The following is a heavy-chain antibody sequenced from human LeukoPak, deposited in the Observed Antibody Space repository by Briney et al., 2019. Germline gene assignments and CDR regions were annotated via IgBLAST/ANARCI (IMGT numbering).Heavy chain of an antibody. CDR3: SXXRXXIGSTCYGL. V-gene: IGHV3-66*01. CDR1: XFTVSNNY. CDR2: IYSGGST. J-gene: IGHJ4*02. D-gene: IGHD2-2*01. Sequence: CAASXFTVSNNYMRWVRQAPGKGLEWVSLIYSGGSTYYADSVKGRFIISRDNSKNTLYLQMNSLRAEDTAVYYCSXXRXXIGSTCYGLWGQGTRVTVSS.